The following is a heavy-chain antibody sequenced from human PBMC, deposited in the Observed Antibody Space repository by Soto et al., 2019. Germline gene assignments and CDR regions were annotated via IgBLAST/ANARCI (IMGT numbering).Heavy chain of an antibody. CDR1: GYSFTSYW. J-gene: IGHJ6*02. D-gene: IGHD4-17*01. CDR3: ARVHGDLYYYYGMDV. Sequence: PGESLKISCKGSGYSFTSYWIGWVRQMPGKGLEWMGIIYPGDSDTRYSPSFQGQVTISADKSISTAYLQWSSLKASDTAMYYCARVHGDLYYYYGMDVWGQGTTVTVSS. CDR2: IYPGDSDT. V-gene: IGHV5-51*01.